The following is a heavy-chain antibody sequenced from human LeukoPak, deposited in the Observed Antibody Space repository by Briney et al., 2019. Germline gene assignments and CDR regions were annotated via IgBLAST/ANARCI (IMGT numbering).Heavy chain of an antibody. J-gene: IGHJ4*02. V-gene: IGHV1-8*03. CDR2: MNPNSGNT. CDR1: GYTFSIYG. Sequence: ASVKVSCKASGYTFSIYGFSWERQAPGQGLEWMGWMNPNSGNTGYAQKFQGRVTITRNTSISTAYMELSSLRSEDTAVYYCARGVFHYYDSSGSLDYWGQGTLVTVSS. CDR3: ARGVFHYYDSSGSLDY. D-gene: IGHD3-22*01.